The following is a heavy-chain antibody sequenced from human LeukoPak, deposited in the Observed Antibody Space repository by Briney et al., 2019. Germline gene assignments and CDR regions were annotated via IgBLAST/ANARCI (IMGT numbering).Heavy chain of an antibody. CDR3: VRDVWGDRDGFFDN. CDR1: GFTFSSYW. Sequence: PGGSLRLSCAASGFTFSSYWMHWVRQVAGKGLVWVARINHDGRSASYAESVKGRFTISRDNAKSTLYLQMNSLRAEDTAVYYCVRDVWGDRDGFFDNWGQGTLVTVSS. CDR2: INHDGRSA. V-gene: IGHV3-74*01. D-gene: IGHD5-24*01. J-gene: IGHJ4*02.